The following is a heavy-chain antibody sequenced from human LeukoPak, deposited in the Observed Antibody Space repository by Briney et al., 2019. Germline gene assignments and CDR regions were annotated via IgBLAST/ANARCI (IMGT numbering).Heavy chain of an antibody. CDR3: ARDSGTIFGPTSVDF. CDR1: GFTFSSYS. CDR2: ISSINNYI. Sequence: GGSLRLSCAASGFTFSSYSMNWVRQAPGKGLEWVSSISSINNYIYYADSVKGRFTISRDNAKNSLYLQMNSLRAEDTAVYYCARDSGTIFGPTSVDFWGQGTLVTVSS. V-gene: IGHV3-21*01. D-gene: IGHD3-3*01. J-gene: IGHJ4*02.